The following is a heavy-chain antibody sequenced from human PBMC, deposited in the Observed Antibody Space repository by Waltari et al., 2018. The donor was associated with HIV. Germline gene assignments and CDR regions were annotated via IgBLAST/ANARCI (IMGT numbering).Heavy chain of an antibody. D-gene: IGHD2-21*02. CDR1: GDSITTTAYS. Sequence: QLQLQESGTGLVRPSETLSLTCTVSGDSITTTAYSWGWIRQSPGELLEWIGSIPSTGNTYFDPFLKSRIILSVDTSRNQFSLTLRSVTTADTARYYCARQSWTAGNNHFDPWGQGILVTVSS. V-gene: IGHV4-39*01. CDR3: ARQSWTAGNNHFDP. CDR2: IPSTGNT. J-gene: IGHJ5*02.